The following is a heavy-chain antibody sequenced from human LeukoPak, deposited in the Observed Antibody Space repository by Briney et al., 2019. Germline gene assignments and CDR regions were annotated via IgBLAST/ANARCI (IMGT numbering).Heavy chain of an antibody. J-gene: IGHJ5*02. D-gene: IGHD2-21*02. CDR2: MSNGNT. CDR1: GFPFSNHA. Sequence: PGGSLRLSCAASGFPFSNHAMSWVRQPPGKGLELVSAMSNGNTYYADSVRGRFTISRDDSKNMVYLQMNSLRVEDTARYYCVREAGYCASVCLKSNWFDPWGQGTLVTVSS. V-gene: IGHV3-23*01. CDR3: VREAGYCASVCLKSNWFDP.